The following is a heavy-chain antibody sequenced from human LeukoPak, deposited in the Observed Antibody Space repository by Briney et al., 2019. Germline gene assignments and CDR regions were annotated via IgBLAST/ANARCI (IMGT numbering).Heavy chain of an antibody. V-gene: IGHV4-39*01. J-gene: IGHJ4*02. CDR3: ARHEEKDYDILTGYDY. D-gene: IGHD3-9*01. CDR2: IYYSGST. CDR1: GGSISSSSYY. Sequence: PSETLSLTCTVSGGSISSSSYYWGWIRQPPGKGLEWIGSIYYSGSTYYNPFLKSRVTISVDTSKNQFSLKLSSVTAADTAVYYCARHEEKDYDILTGYDYWGQGTLVTVSS.